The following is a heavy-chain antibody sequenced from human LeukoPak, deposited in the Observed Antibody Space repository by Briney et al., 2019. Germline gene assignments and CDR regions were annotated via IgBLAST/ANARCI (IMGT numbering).Heavy chain of an antibody. D-gene: IGHD6-19*01. Sequence: GGSLRLSCAASGFTFNNAWMNWIRQAPGKGLEWVGRIKSKTDGGTADYAAPVKGRFTISRDDSKDTLYLQMNSLRTEDTAMYYRTIDRRDTSGWYGGFASWGQGALVTASS. J-gene: IGHJ4*02. CDR1: GFTFNNAW. V-gene: IGHV3-15*07. CDR3: TIDRRDTSGWYGGFAS. CDR2: IKSKTDGGTA.